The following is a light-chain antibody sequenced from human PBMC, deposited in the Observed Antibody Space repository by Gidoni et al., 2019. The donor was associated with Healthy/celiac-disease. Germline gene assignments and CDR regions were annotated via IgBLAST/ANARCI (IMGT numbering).Light chain of an antibody. CDR1: QSVSSSY. CDR3: QQYGSSLFT. J-gene: IGKJ3*01. Sequence: EIVFTQSPGTLALSPGERSTLSCRASQSVSSSYLAWYQQKPGQAPRLLIYGASSRATGIPDRFSGSGSGTDFTLTISRLEPEDFAVYYCQQYGSSLFTFXXXTKVDIK. CDR2: GAS. V-gene: IGKV3-20*01.